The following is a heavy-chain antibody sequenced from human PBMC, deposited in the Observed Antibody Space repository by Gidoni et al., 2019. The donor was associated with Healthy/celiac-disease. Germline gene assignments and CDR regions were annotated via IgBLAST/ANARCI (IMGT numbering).Heavy chain of an antibody. J-gene: IGHJ6*03. CDR3: ARGLARVVAPGYMDV. V-gene: IGHV3-11*01. CDR1: AFPFSDYY. CDR2: ISSSGSTI. Sequence: QVQLVESGGGLVKPGGSLRLSCAASAFPFSDYYMTWILQAPGKGLEWVSDISSSGSTIYYADSVKGRCTISRDNAKNSLYLQMSSLKAEDTAVYYCARGLARVVAPGYMDVWGKGTTVTVSS. D-gene: IGHD6-6*01.